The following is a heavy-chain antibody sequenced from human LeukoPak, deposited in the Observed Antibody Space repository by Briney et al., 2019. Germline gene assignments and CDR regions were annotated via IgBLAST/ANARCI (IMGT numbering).Heavy chain of an antibody. CDR1: GFTFSSYG. CDR3: AKPYSSGWFFDI. Sequence: GGSPRLSCAASGFTFSSYGMHWVRQAPGKGLEWVAVIWYDGSNKYYADSVKGRFTISRDNSKNTLYLQMNSLRAEDTAVYYCAKPYSSGWFFDIWGQGTMVTVSS. CDR2: IWYDGSNK. J-gene: IGHJ3*02. D-gene: IGHD6-19*01. V-gene: IGHV3-30*02.